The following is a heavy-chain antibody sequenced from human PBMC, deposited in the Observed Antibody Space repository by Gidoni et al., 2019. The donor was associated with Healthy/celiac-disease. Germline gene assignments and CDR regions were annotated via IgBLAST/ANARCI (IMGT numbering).Heavy chain of an antibody. J-gene: IGHJ2*01. CDR1: GGSISSSSYY. D-gene: IGHD2-2*01. V-gene: IGHV4-39*07. CDR2: IYYSGST. CDR3: ARFRYCISTSCYVPQLANWYFDL. Sequence: QLQLQESGPGLVKPSETLSLTCTVSGGSISSSSYYWGWIRQPPGKGLEWIGSIYYSGSTYYNPSLKSRVTISVDTSKNQFSLKLSSVTAADTAVYYCARFRYCISTSCYVPQLANWYFDLWGRGTLVTVSS.